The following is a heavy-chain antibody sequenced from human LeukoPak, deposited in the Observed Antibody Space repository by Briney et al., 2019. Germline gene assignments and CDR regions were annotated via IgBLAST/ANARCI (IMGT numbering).Heavy chain of an antibody. CDR3: ASTQRYCSGGSCWYGMDV. V-gene: IGHV1-18*01. Sequence: ASVQVSCKASGYTFTCYGISWVRQAPGQGVAWMGCISAYNGNTNYAQKIQRRVTMNTDTSTSTAYMELRSLRSDNTAVYYCASTQRYCSGGSCWYGMDVWGQGTTVTVSS. CDR1: GYTFTCYG. J-gene: IGHJ6*02. CDR2: ISAYNGNT. D-gene: IGHD2-15*01.